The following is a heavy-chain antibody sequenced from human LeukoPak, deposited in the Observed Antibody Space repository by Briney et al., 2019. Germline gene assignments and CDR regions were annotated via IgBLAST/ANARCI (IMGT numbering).Heavy chain of an antibody. J-gene: IGHJ5*02. D-gene: IGHD3-9*01. CDR2: INHSGST. CDR3: ARAVLRYFDWLPRGWFDP. Sequence: SETLSLTCTVSGGSISSYYWSWIRQPPGKGLEWIGEINHSGSTNYNPSLKSRVTISVDTSKNQFSLKLSSVTAADTVVYYCARAVLRYFDWLPRGWFDPWGQGTLVTVSS. CDR1: GGSISSYY. V-gene: IGHV4-34*01.